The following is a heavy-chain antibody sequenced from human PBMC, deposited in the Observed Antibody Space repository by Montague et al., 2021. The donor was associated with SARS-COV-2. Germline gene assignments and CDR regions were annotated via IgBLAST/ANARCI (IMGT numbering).Heavy chain of an antibody. Sequence: SETLSLTCAVYGGSLSGFYWTWIRQAPGKGLEWVGEITHGGSTSXSPALKSRLTISLDTSKNQFSLKLDSVTAADTATYYCARSHDYRGNDYFDSWGQGALVTVSS. D-gene: IGHD4-23*01. CDR3: ARSHDYRGNDYFDS. J-gene: IGHJ4*02. V-gene: IGHV4-34*01. CDR1: GGSLSGFY. CDR2: ITHGGST.